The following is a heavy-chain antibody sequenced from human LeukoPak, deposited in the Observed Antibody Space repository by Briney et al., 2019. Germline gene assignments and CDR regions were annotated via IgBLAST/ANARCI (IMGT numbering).Heavy chain of an antibody. Sequence: GGSLRLSCAASGFTFSSYSMNWVRQAPGKGLEWVSSISSSSSYIYYADSVKGRFTISRDNAKNSLYLQMNSLRVEDTAVYYCAKDATRITMIVVAGGYFDLWGRGTLVTVSS. J-gene: IGHJ2*01. D-gene: IGHD3-22*01. V-gene: IGHV3-21*04. CDR3: AKDATRITMIVVAGGYFDL. CDR1: GFTFSSYS. CDR2: ISSSSSYI.